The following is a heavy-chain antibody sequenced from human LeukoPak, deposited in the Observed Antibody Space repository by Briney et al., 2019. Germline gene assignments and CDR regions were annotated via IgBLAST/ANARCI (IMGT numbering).Heavy chain of an antibody. D-gene: IGHD1-26*01. CDR2: MNQDGSAR. Sequence: GGSLRLSCAASGFTFSNYWMTWVRQAPGKGLEWVANMNQDGSARHYVDSVKGRFTISRDNAKKSLYLQMSSLRAEDTAVYYCAIAAGWEQAYWGQGTLVTVSS. V-gene: IGHV3-7*01. J-gene: IGHJ4*02. CDR1: GFTFSNYW. CDR3: AIAAGWEQAY.